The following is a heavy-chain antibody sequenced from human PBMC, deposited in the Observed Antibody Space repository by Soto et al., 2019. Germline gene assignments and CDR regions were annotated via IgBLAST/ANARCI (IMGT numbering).Heavy chain of an antibody. Sequence: GGSLRLSCAASGFTFSSYGMHWVRQAPGKGLEWVAVIWYDGSNKYYADSVKGRFTISRDNSKNTLYLQMNSLRAEDTAVYYCAMEISPGGYHYFDYWGQGTLVTVSS. CDR2: IWYDGSNK. CDR3: AMEISPGGYHYFDY. J-gene: IGHJ4*02. D-gene: IGHD3-16*01. CDR1: GFTFSSYG. V-gene: IGHV3-33*01.